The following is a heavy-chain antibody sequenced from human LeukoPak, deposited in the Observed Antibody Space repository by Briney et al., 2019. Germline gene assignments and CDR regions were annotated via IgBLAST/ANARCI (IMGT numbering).Heavy chain of an antibody. CDR3: AKAPVVAAPINFDF. CDR1: GFTSSSYA. CDR2: LSGNGGAT. Sequence: PGGSLRLSCAASGFTSSSYAMSWVRQAPGKGLEWVSSLSGNGGATYYADSVKGRFTISRDNSRDNSKNTLYLQMKSLRAEDTAVYYCAKAPVVAAPINFDFWGQGTLVTVSS. V-gene: IGHV3-23*01. J-gene: IGHJ4*02. D-gene: IGHD2-15*01.